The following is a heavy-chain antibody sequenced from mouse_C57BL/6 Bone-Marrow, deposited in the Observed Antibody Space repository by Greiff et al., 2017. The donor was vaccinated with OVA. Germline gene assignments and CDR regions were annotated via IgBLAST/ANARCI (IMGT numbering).Heavy chain of an antibody. CDR1: GFTFSDYG. J-gene: IGHJ4*01. CDR3: AISYYYGSRGYAMDY. CDR2: ISNLAYSI. D-gene: IGHD1-1*01. Sequence: DVMLVESGGGLVQPGGSLKLSCAASGFTFSDYGMAWVRQAPRKGPEWVAFISNLAYSIYYADTVTGRFTISRENAKNTLYLEMSSLRSEDTAMYYCAISYYYGSRGYAMDYWGQGTSVTVSS. V-gene: IGHV5-15*01.